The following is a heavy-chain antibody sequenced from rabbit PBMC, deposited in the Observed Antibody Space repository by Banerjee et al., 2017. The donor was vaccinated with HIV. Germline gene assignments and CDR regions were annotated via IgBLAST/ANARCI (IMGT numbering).Heavy chain of an antibody. D-gene: IGHD8-1*01. J-gene: IGHJ4*01. CDR2: IDTGSSGFT. CDR3: ATAYVSHYGFNL. V-gene: IGHV1S40*01. CDR1: GVSFSSSSY. Sequence: QSLEESGGDLVKPGASLTLTCTASGVSFSSSSYMCWVRQAPGKGLEWIACIDTGSSGFTYFATWAKGRFTCSKTSSTTVTLQMTRLTAADTATYFCATAYVSHYGFNLWGQGTLVTVS.